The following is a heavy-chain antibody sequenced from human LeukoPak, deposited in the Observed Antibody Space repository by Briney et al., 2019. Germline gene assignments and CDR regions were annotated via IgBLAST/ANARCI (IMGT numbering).Heavy chain of an antibody. D-gene: IGHD6-19*01. J-gene: IGHJ3*02. CDR2: IYYSGSA. CDR1: GGSISRYW. Sequence: SETLSLTCTVSGGSISRYWWNWVRQPPGKGLEWIGYIYYSGSASYNPSLKSRVTISVDTSKNQFSLKLSSVTAADTAVYYCARARSGWDAFDMWGQGTMVTVSS. CDR3: ARARSGWDAFDM. V-gene: IGHV4-59*08.